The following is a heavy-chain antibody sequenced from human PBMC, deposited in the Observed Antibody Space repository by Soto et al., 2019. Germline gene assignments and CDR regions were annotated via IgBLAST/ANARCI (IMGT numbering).Heavy chain of an antibody. CDR1: GYTFTSYG. V-gene: IGHV1-18*01. CDR3: ARDQNEPLEDIVVVPAAATRAVYYGMDV. Sequence: ASVKVSCKASGYTFTSYGISWVRQAPGQGLEWMGWISAYNGNTNYAQKLQGRVTMTTDTSTSTAYMELRSLRSDDTAVYYCARDQNEPLEDIVVVPAAATRAVYYGMDVWGQGTTVTVSS. CDR2: ISAYNGNT. J-gene: IGHJ6*02. D-gene: IGHD2-2*01.